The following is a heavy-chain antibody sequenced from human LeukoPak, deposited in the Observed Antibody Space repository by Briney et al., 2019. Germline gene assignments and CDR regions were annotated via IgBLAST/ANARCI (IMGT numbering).Heavy chain of an antibody. CDR3: AREFQTHYYYYCMDV. CDR2: INPNSGGT. CDR1: GYTFTGYY. Sequence: GASVKVSCKASGYTFTGYYMLWVRQAPGQGLEWMGWINPNSGGTNYAQKFQGRVTMTRDTSISTAYMELSRLRSDDTAVYYCAREFQTHYYYYCMDVWGKGTTVTVSS. V-gene: IGHV1-2*02. D-gene: IGHD4-23*01. J-gene: IGHJ6*03.